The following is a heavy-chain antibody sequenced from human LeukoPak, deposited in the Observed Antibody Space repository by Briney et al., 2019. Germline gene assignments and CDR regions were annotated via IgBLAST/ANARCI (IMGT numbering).Heavy chain of an antibody. J-gene: IGHJ4*02. V-gene: IGHV3-33*06. Sequence: PGGSLRLSCAASGFTFSSYGMHWVRQAPGKGLEWVAVIWYDGSNKYYADSVEGRFTISRDNSKNTLYLQMNSLRAEDTAVYYCAKEHSGYDLGYFDYWGQGTLVTVSS. CDR3: AKEHSGYDLGYFDY. CDR1: GFTFSSYG. CDR2: IWYDGSNK. D-gene: IGHD5-12*01.